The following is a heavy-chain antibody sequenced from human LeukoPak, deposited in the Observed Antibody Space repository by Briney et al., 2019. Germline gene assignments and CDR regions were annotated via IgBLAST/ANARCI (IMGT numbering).Heavy chain of an antibody. CDR1: GFIFSSYG. V-gene: IGHV3-23*01. D-gene: IGHD6-13*01. Sequence: ERPLRLSCAASGFIFSSYGMHWVRQAPGKGLEWVSAISGSGGSTYYADSVKGRFTISRDNSKNTLYLQMNSLKAEDTAVYYCANDRAFWYSSSRLGSYWGQGTLVTVS. CDR3: ANDRAFWYSSSRLGSY. J-gene: IGHJ4*02. CDR2: ISGSGGST.